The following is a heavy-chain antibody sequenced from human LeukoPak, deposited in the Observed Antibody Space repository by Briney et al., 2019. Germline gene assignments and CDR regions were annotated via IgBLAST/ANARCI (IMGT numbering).Heavy chain of an antibody. CDR1: GFTFSSYA. V-gene: IGHV3-23*01. J-gene: IGHJ3*02. CDR2: ISGSGGST. CDR3: AKGFHIVVVPAALDAFDI. D-gene: IGHD2-2*01. Sequence: GGSLRLSCAASGFTFSSYAMSWVRQAPGKGLEWVSAISGSGGSTHYADSVKGRFTISRDNSKNTLYLQMNSLRAEDTAVYYCAKGFHIVVVPAALDAFDIWGQGTMVTVSS.